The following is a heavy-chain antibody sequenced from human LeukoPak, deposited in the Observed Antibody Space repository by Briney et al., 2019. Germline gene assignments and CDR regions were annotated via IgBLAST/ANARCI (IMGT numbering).Heavy chain of an antibody. J-gene: IGHJ4*02. CDR1: GFTFSGYA. CDR2: ISGSGGST. CDR3: AKENRPADFWSGLFDY. Sequence: PGGSLRLSCAASGFTFSGYAMSWVRQAPGKGLEWVSAISGSGGSTYYADSVKGRFTISRDNSKNTLYLQMNSLRAEDTALYYCAKENRPADFWSGLFDYWGQGTLVPVSS. D-gene: IGHD3-3*01. V-gene: IGHV3-23*01.